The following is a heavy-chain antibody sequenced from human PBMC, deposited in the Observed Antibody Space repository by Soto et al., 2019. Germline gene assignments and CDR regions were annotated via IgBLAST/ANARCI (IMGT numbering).Heavy chain of an antibody. CDR3: ARGEFLVTAIQGMGY. J-gene: IGHJ4*02. CDR1: GFTFSSYG. Sequence: GGSLRLSCAASGFTFSSYGMHWVRQAPGKGLEWVAVIWYDGSNKYYADSVKGRFTISRDNSKNTLYLQMNSLRAEDTAVYYCARGEFLVTAIQGMGYWGQGTLVTVSS. V-gene: IGHV3-33*01. D-gene: IGHD2-21*02. CDR2: IWYDGSNK.